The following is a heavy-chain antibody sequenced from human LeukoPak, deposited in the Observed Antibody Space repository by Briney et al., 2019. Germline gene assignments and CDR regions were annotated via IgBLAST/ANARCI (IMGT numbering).Heavy chain of an antibody. CDR3: ARDPTVVTPEAVDI. D-gene: IGHD4-23*01. CDR1: GYSISSGYH. Sequence: PSETLSLTCTVSGYSISSGYHWGWIRQPPGKGLEWIGSIYYSGSTYYNPSLKSRVTISVDTSKNQFSLKLRSVTAADTAVYYCARDPTVVTPEAVDIWGQGTKVTVPS. V-gene: IGHV4-38-2*02. CDR2: IYYSGST. J-gene: IGHJ3*02.